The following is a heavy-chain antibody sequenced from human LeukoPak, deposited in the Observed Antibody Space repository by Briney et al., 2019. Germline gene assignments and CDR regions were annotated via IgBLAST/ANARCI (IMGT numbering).Heavy chain of an antibody. V-gene: IGHV6-1*01. Sequence: SRTLSLTCAISGDSVSTTSVSWNWIRQSPSRGLEWLGRTYYRSRWYLDYAVSVRSRLTINPDTSKNQFSLQMSSVTPDDTAVYYCTRGGHGHYVSVFESWGQGILVTVSS. CDR2: TYYRSRWYL. CDR1: GDSVSTTSVS. CDR3: TRGGHGHYVSVFES. D-gene: IGHD4-17*01. J-gene: IGHJ5*01.